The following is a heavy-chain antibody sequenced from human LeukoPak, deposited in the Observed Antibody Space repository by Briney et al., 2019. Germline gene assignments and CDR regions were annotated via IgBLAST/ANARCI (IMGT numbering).Heavy chain of an antibody. CDR3: ARDYFYVTTGYYWFDP. CDR1: GYTFTGDY. D-gene: IGHD3-9*01. J-gene: IGHJ5*02. CDR2: MNPSSGGT. V-gene: IGHV1-2*02. Sequence: ASVKVSCKASGYTFTGDYMHWVRQAPGQGLEWMGWMNPSSGGTKYAQKFQGRVTMTRDTSISTAYMELSRLRSDDTAVYYCARDYFYVTTGYYWFDPWGQGTLVTVSS.